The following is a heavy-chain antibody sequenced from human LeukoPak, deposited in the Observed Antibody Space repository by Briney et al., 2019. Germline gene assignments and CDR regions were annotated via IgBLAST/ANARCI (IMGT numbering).Heavy chain of an antibody. CDR3: AKEAQTYYDFWSGYPGGWFDP. CDR2: ISYDGSNK. J-gene: IGHJ5*02. CDR1: GFTFSSHG. V-gene: IGHV3-30*18. Sequence: GGSLRLSCAASGFTFSSHGMHWVRQAPGKGLEWVAGISYDGSNKYYADSVKGRFTISRDNSKNTLYLQMNSLRAEDTAVYYRAKEAQTYYDFWSGYPGGWFDPWGQGTLVTVSS. D-gene: IGHD3-3*01.